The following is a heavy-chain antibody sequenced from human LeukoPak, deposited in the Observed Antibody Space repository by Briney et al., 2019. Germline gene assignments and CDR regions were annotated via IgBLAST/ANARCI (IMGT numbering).Heavy chain of an antibody. CDR1: GYTFTSYG. V-gene: IGHV1-18*01. Sequence: ASVKVSCKASGYTFTSYGISWVRQAPGQGLEWMGWISAYNGDTNYAQKLQGRVTMTTDTSTSTAYMELRSLRSDDTAVYYCARPAGTAPYYYGMDVWGQGTTVTVSS. CDR2: ISAYNGDT. CDR3: ARPAGTAPYYYGMDV. D-gene: IGHD5-18*01. J-gene: IGHJ6*02.